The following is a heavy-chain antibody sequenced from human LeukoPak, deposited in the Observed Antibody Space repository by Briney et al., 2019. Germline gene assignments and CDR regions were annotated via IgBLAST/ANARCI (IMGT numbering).Heavy chain of an antibody. J-gene: IGHJ5*02. V-gene: IGHV4-39*01. CDR3: ARQLAAAGWFDP. D-gene: IGHD6-13*01. Sequence: SETLSLTCTVSGGSISSSSYYWGWIRQPPGKGLEWIGSIYYSGSTYYNPSLKSRVTISVDTSKNQFSLKLSSVTAADTDVYYCARQLAAAGWFDPWGQGTLVTVSS. CDR2: IYYSGST. CDR1: GGSISSSSYY.